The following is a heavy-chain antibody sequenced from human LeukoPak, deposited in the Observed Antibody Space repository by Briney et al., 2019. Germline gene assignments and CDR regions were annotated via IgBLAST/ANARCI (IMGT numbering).Heavy chain of an antibody. CDR2: ISYDGSNK. D-gene: IGHD1-26*01. CDR3: ARGEWVPLIVGATPRYFQH. J-gene: IGHJ1*01. V-gene: IGHV3-30-3*01. CDR1: GFTFSSYA. Sequence: PGRSLRLSCAASGFTFSSYAMHWVRQAPGKGLEWVAVISYDGSNKYYADSVKGRFTISRDNSKNTLYLQMNSLRAEDTAVYYCARGEWVPLIVGATPRYFQHWGQGTLVTVSS.